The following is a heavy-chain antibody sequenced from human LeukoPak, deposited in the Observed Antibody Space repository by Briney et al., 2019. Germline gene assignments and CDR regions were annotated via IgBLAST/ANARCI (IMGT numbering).Heavy chain of an antibody. D-gene: IGHD4-17*01. CDR2: ISYDGSNK. CDR1: GFIFSSYS. V-gene: IGHV3-30*18. CDR3: AKDRYGEDAFDI. J-gene: IGHJ3*02. Sequence: PGGSLRLSCVASGFIFSSYSMNWVRQAPGKGLEWVAVISYDGSNKYYADSVKGRFTISRDNSKNTLYLQMNSLRAEDTAVYYCAKDRYGEDAFDIWGQGTMVTVSS.